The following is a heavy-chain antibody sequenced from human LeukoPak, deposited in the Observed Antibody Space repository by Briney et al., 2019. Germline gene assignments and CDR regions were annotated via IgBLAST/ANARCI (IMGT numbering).Heavy chain of an antibody. J-gene: IGHJ4*02. CDR3: AKGVNPGYNPGWSNFDY. Sequence: GGSLRLSCAASGFTFSSYWMSWVRQAPGKGLEWVSSISGSDDSLYYIDSVKGRFTISRDNAKNTVHLQMNTLRAEDTAIYYCAKGVNPGYNPGWSNFDYWGQGTLVTVSS. V-gene: IGHV3-23*01. CDR2: ISGSDDSL. CDR1: GFTFSSYW. D-gene: IGHD1-14*01.